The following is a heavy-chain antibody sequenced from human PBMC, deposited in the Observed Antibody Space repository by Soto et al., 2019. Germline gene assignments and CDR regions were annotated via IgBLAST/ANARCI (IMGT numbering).Heavy chain of an antibody. Sequence: QVQLVQSGAEVKKPGSSVKVSCKASGGTFSSYANSWVRQAPGQGLEWMGGIIPIFGTANYAQKFQGRVTITADESTSTAYMELSSLRSEDTAVYYCAGWQYDYYYYGMDVWGQGTTVTVSS. CDR3: AGWQYDYYYYGMDV. CDR1: GGTFSSYA. J-gene: IGHJ6*02. CDR2: IIPIFGTA. V-gene: IGHV1-69*12.